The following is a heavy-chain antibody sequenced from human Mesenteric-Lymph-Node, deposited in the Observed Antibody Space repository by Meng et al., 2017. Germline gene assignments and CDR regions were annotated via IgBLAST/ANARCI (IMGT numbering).Heavy chain of an antibody. CDR3: ATYSNTWYDPDY. CDR1: GFTFDDYG. V-gene: IGHV3-21*01. CDR2: ISSSSGHI. D-gene: IGHD6-13*01. Sequence: GGSLRLSCAASGFTFDDYGVSWVRQAPGKGLEWVSSISSSSGHIYYADSVKGRFTISRDNAKNSLYLQMNSLRAEDTAVYYCATYSNTWYDPDYWGQGTLVTVSS. J-gene: IGHJ4*02.